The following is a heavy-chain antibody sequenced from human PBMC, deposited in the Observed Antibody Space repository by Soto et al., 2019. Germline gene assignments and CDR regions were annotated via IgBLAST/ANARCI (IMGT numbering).Heavy chain of an antibody. CDR3: AALVGGASADY. Sequence: GASVKVSCKASGFTFTSSAMQWVRQARGQRLEWKGWIVVGSGNTNYAQKFQERVTITRDMSTSTAYMELSSLCSLYTAVYYCAALVGGASADYWGQGTLVTVSS. CDR1: GFTFTSSA. D-gene: IGHD1-26*01. CDR2: IVVGSGNT. V-gene: IGHV1-58*02. J-gene: IGHJ4*02.